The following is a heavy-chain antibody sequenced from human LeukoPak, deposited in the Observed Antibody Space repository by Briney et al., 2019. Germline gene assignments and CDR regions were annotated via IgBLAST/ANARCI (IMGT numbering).Heavy chain of an antibody. CDR1: GGSISSYY. CDR3: AGGPIQDTAMVTDY. V-gene: IGHV4-59*01. D-gene: IGHD5-18*01. J-gene: IGHJ4*02. Sequence: PSETLSLTCTVSGGSISSYYWSWIRQPPGKGLEWIGYIYYSGSTNYNPSLKSRVTISVDTSKNQFSLKLSSVTAADTAVYYCAGGPIQDTAMVTDYWGQGTLVTVSS. CDR2: IYYSGST.